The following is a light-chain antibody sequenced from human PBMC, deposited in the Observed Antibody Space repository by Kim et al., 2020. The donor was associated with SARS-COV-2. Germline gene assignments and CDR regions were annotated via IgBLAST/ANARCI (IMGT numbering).Light chain of an antibody. CDR1: QDIRKF. CDR2: DAS. V-gene: IGKV1-33*01. Sequence: SVGDSVTITCQASQDIRKFLNWYQHKPGKAPELLISDASTLRTGAPSRFSGSASGTHFTFTISNLQPEDIATYYCQQYNNLQAITFGQGTRLEIK. CDR3: QQYNNLQAIT. J-gene: IGKJ5*01.